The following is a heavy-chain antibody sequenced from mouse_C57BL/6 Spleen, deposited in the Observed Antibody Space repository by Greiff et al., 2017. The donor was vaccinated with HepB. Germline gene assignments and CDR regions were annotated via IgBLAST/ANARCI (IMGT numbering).Heavy chain of an antibody. D-gene: IGHD1-1*01. CDR1: GFTFSDYG. V-gene: IGHV5-17*01. CDR2: ISSGSSTI. Sequence: EVKLVESGGGLVKPGGSLKLSCAASGFTFSDYGMHWVRQAPEKGLEWVAYISSGSSTIYYADTVKGRFTISRDNAKNTLFLQMTSLRSEDTAMYYGARAYYYGSPYWYFDVWGTGTTVTVSS. CDR3: ARAYYYGSPYWYFDV. J-gene: IGHJ1*03.